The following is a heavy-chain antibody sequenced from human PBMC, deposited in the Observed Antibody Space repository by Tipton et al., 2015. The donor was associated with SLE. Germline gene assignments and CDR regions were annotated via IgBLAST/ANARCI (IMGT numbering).Heavy chain of an antibody. CDR3: ARDGDYDYIWGSYRPYYYYGMDV. CDR1: GGSISSYY. D-gene: IGHD3-16*02. Sequence: LRLSCTVSGGSISSYYWSWIRQPPGKGLEWIGRIYTSGSTNYNPSLKSRVTMPVDTSKNQFSLKLSSVTAADTAVYYCARDGDYDYIWGSYRPYYYYGMDVWGQGTTVTGSS. J-gene: IGHJ6*02. CDR2: IYTSGST. V-gene: IGHV4-4*07.